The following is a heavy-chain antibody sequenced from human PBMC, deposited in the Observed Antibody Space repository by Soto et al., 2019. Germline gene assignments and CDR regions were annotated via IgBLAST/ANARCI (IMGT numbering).Heavy chain of an antibody. J-gene: IGHJ6*03. Sequence: QVQLVQSGAEVKKPGASVKVSCKASGYTFTSYGISWVRQAPGQGLEWMGWISAYNGNTNYAQKLQGRVTMTTDTPTSTAYMELRSLRSDDTAVYYCAREVQLSTLSTYYYMDVWGKGTTVTVSS. D-gene: IGHD5-18*01. CDR1: GYTFTSYG. CDR3: AREVQLSTLSTYYYMDV. CDR2: ISAYNGNT. V-gene: IGHV1-18*01.